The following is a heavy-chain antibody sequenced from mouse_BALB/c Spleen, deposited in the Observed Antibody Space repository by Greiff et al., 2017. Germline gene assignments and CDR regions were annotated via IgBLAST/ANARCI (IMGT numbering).Heavy chain of an antibody. CDR3: ARDSWGYFDY. Sequence: EVQRVESGGGLVQPGGSLRLSCATSGFTFTDYYMSWVRQPPGKALEWLGFIRNKANGYTTEYSASVKGRFTISRDNSQSILYLQMNTLRAEDSATYYCARDSWGYFDYWGQGTTLTVSS. CDR1: GFTFTDYY. V-gene: IGHV7-3*02. J-gene: IGHJ2*01. CDR2: IRNKANGYTT. D-gene: IGHD4-1*01.